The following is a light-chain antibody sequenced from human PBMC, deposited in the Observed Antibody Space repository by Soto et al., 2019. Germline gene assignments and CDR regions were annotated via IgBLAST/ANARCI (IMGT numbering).Light chain of an antibody. J-gene: IGKJ1*01. CDR1: QNINVW. CDR2: DDS. V-gene: IGKV1-5*01. Sequence: DIQMTQSPSTLSASVGDRVTITCRASQNINVWLAWFQQKLGKAPKLLIYDDSSLQSGVPSRFSGSGSGTEFTLAVSSLQPDDFATYYCQQYSSSWTFGQATKV. CDR3: QQYSSSWT.